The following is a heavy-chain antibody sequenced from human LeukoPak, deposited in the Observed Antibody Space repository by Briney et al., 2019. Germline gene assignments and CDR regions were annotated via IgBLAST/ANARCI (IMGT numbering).Heavy chain of an antibody. Sequence: ASVKVSCKASGYTFTSYAMHWVRQAPGQRLEWMGWINAGNGNTKYSQKFQGRVTITRDTSASTAYMELSSLRSEDTAVYYCASYPGIAVAGTGNAFDIWGQGTMVTVSS. V-gene: IGHV1-3*01. CDR3: ASYPGIAVAGTGNAFDI. CDR2: INAGNGNT. D-gene: IGHD6-19*01. CDR1: GYTFTSYA. J-gene: IGHJ3*02.